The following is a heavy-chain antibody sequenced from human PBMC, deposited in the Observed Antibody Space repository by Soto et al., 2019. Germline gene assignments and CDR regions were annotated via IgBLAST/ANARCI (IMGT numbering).Heavy chain of an antibody. CDR2: INAGNGNT. J-gene: IGHJ4*02. V-gene: IGHV1-3*01. Sequence: ASVKVSCKASGYTFTSYAMHWVRQAPGQRLEWMGWINAGNGNTKYSQKFQGRVTITRDTSASTAYMELSSLRSEDTAVYYCARTTQNYDILTGYYLGPFDYWGQGTLVTVS. CDR3: ARTTQNYDILTGYYLGPFDY. D-gene: IGHD3-9*01. CDR1: GYTFTSYA.